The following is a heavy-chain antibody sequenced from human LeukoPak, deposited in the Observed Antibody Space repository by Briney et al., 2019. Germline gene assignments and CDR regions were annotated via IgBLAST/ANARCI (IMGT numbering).Heavy chain of an antibody. CDR1: GGTFSSYA. V-gene: IGHV1-69*13. CDR3: ARQLRYFDWLLLGEQGHFDY. D-gene: IGHD3-9*01. J-gene: IGHJ4*02. Sequence: SVKVSCKASGGTFSSYAISWVRQAPGQGLEWMGGIIPIFGTANYAQKFQGRVTITADESTSTAYMELSSLRSEDTAVYYCARQLRYFDWLLLGEQGHFDYWGQGTLVTVSS. CDR2: IIPIFGTA.